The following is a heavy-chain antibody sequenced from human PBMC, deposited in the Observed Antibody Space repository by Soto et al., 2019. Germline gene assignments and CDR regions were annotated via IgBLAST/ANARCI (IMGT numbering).Heavy chain of an antibody. CDR1: GYTFTSYA. CDR2: INAGNGNT. V-gene: IGHV1-3*01. J-gene: IGHJ5*02. CDR3: ARAQGDMIPYNWFDP. D-gene: IGHD3-16*01. Sequence: ASVKVSCKASGYTFTSYAMHWVRQEPGQRLEWMGWINAGNGNTKYSQKFQGRVNITRDTSISTAYMELCRLRSDDTAVYYCARAQGDMIPYNWFDPWGQGTLVTVSS.